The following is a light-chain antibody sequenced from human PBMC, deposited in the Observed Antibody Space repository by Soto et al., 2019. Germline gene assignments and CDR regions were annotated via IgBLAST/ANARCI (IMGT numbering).Light chain of an antibody. CDR2: AAS. Sequence: DIQMTQSPSSLSASVGDRVTITCRASQSISSYLNWYQQKPGKAPKLLIYAASSLQSGVRSRFSGSGSETDFTLTISSLQPEDFATYYCQQSYSTLGTFGQGTKVEIK. CDR1: QSISSY. J-gene: IGKJ1*01. CDR3: QQSYSTLGT. V-gene: IGKV1-39*01.